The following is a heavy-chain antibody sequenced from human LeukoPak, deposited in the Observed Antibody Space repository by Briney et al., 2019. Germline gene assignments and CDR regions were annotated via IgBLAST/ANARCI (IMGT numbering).Heavy chain of an antibody. CDR3: ARLTYCSSTSCPHGGFDY. Sequence: SETLSLTCTVSGGSISSSSYYWGWIRQPPGKGLEWVGSIYYSGTTYYNPSLKSRVTISVDTSKNQFSLRLSSVTAADTAVYYCARLTYCSSTSCPHGGFDYWGQGTLVTVSS. CDR2: IYYSGTT. J-gene: IGHJ4*02. CDR1: GGSISSSSYY. V-gene: IGHV4-39*07. D-gene: IGHD2-2*01.